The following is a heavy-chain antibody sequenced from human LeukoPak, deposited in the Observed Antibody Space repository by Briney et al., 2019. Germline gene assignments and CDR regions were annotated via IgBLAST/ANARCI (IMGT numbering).Heavy chain of an antibody. V-gene: IGHV3-74*01. CDR3: ARWHWVYYMDV. J-gene: IGHJ6*03. CDR1: GFTFSSYW. Sequence: GGSLRLSCAASGFTFSSYWMHWVRHAPGKGLVWVSRINSDGSRTSYADSVKGRFTISRDNAKNTLYLQMNSLRAEDTAVDYCARWHWVYYMDVWGKGTTVTISS. D-gene: IGHD4-23*01. CDR2: INSDGSRT.